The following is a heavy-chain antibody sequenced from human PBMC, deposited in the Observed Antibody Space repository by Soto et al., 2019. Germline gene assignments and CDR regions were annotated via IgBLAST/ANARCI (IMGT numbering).Heavy chain of an antibody. Sequence: GGSLRLSCAASGFTFSSYAMSWVRQAPGKGLEWVSAISGSGGSTYYADSVKGRFTISRDNSKNTLYLQMNSLRAEDTAVYYCAKGLPGSGILFYYGMDVWGQGTTVTVSS. V-gene: IGHV3-23*01. D-gene: IGHD3-10*01. CDR3: AKGLPGSGILFYYGMDV. CDR2: ISGSGGST. CDR1: GFTFSSYA. J-gene: IGHJ6*02.